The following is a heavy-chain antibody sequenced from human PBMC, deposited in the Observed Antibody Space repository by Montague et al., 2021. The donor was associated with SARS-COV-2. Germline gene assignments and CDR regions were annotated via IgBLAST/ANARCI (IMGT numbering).Heavy chain of an antibody. CDR3: AGAEAATGTPDDP. J-gene: IGHJ5*02. CDR1: GGSISSYY. Sequence: SETLSLTCSVSGGSISSYYWSWIRQPAGKGLEWIGRIYGSVSTNYNSSLKSRVTLSVDSSKNQFSLMLTFVTAADAAVYYCAGAEAATGTPDDPWGQGILVTVSS. D-gene: IGHD6-25*01. CDR2: IYGSVST. V-gene: IGHV4-4*07.